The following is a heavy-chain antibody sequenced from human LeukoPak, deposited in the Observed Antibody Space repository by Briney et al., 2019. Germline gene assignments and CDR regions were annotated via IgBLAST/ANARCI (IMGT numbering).Heavy chain of an antibody. CDR3: ARLYYSGSGRFDY. CDR1: GGSFSGYY. D-gene: IGHD3-10*01. Sequence: SETLSLTCAVYGGSFSGYYWSWIRQPPGKGLEWIGEINHSGSTNYNPSLKSRVTISVDTSKNQFSLKLTSVTAADTAVYYCARLYYSGSGRFDYWGQGTLVTVSS. J-gene: IGHJ4*02. CDR2: INHSGST. V-gene: IGHV4-34*01.